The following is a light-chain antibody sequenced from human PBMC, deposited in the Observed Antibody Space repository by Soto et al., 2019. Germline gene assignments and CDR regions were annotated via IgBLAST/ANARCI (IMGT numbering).Light chain of an antibody. CDR1: SSDVGSYNL. J-gene: IGLJ1*01. CDR2: EVS. V-gene: IGLV2-23*02. CDR3: CSYAGSSSYV. Sequence: ALTQPASVSGSPGQSITISCTGTSSDVGSYNLVSWYQQHPGKAPKLMIYEVSKRPSGVSNRFSGSKSGNTASLTISGLQAEDEADYYCCSYAGSSSYVFGTGTKVTVL.